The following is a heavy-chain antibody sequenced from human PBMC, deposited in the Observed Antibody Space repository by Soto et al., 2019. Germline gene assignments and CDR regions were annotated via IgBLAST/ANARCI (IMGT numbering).Heavy chain of an antibody. D-gene: IGHD2-8*01. CDR2: ITSDSSTI. V-gene: IGHV3-48*02. CDR3: ARVGRGVYGMDV. J-gene: IGHJ6*02. CDR1: GFTFSRYS. Sequence: EVQLVESGGGLVQPGGSLRLSCAASGFTFSRYSINWVRQAPGKGLEWCSYITSDSSTISYADSVKGRFTVSRDNAKNSLYLQMNSLRDEDTAVYYCARVGRGVYGMDVWGQGTSVTVSS.